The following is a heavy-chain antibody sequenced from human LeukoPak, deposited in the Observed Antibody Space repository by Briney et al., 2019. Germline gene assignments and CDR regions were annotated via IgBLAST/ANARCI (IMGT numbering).Heavy chain of an antibody. CDR2: ISSTSSSR. CDR3: ARDRNSPEYYLDF. CDR1: EFTFSSYA. Sequence: PGGSLRLSCAASEFTFSSYAMNWVRQAPGKGLEWVSYISSTSSSRYYADSVKGRFTISRDNARNSLYLQMNSLRAEDTAVYYCARDRNSPEYYLDFWGQGTLVTVSS. V-gene: IGHV3-48*01. J-gene: IGHJ4*01. D-gene: IGHD1-14*01.